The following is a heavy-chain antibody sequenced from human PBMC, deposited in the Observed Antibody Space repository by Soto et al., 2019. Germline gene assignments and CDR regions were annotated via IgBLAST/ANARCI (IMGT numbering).Heavy chain of an antibody. V-gene: IGHV3-64D*08. CDR2: ISSNGGST. J-gene: IGHJ6*02. CDR1: GFTFSSYA. Sequence: GGSLRLSCSASGFTFSSYAMHWVRQAPGKGLEYVSAISSNGGSTYYADSVKGRFTISRDNSKNPLYLQMSSLRAEDTAVYYCVKDSVSGAVGNYYYGMDVWGQGTTVTVSS. CDR3: VKDSVSGAVGNYYYGMDV. D-gene: IGHD7-27*01.